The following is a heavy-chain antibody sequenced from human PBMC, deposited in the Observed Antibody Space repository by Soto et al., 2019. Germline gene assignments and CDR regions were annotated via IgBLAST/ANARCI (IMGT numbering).Heavy chain of an antibody. CDR2: IVVGSGNT. CDR1: GFTFTSSA. Sequence: SVKVSCKASGFTFTSSAVQWVRQARGQRLEWIGWIVVGSGNTNYAQKFQERVTITRDMSTSTAYMELSSLRSEDTAVYYCAKDEVGAVYYYSYGMDVWGQGTTVTVYS. J-gene: IGHJ6*02. V-gene: IGHV1-58*01. CDR3: AKDEVGAVYYYSYGMDV. D-gene: IGHD1-26*01.